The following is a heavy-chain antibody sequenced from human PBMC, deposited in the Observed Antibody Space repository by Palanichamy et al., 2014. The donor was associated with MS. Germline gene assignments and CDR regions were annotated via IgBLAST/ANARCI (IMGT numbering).Heavy chain of an antibody. Sequence: QVQLVQSGAEVKEPGASVKVSCKASGYTFTGYYMQWVRQAPGQGLEWMGWINPNSGDTNYAQKFQGRVTLTSDTSISTAYMELSRLRSDDTAVYYCTRDRASGGNDYWGQGTLVTVSS. CDR1: GYTFTGYY. V-gene: IGHV1-2*02. J-gene: IGHJ4*02. CDR2: INPNSGDT. CDR3: TRDRASGGNDY. D-gene: IGHD3-10*01.